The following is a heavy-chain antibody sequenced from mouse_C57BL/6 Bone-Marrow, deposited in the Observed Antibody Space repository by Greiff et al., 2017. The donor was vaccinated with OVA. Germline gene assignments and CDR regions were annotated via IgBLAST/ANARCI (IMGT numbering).Heavy chain of an antibody. CDR1: GFSINSDCY. J-gene: IGHJ1*03. CDR3: AREGIFYYGSSYPWYFDV. V-gene: IGHV3-3*01. Sequence: EVKLMESGPSLVRPSQTLSLTCTVTGFSINSDCYWIWIRQFPGNKLEYIGYTFYSGITYYNPSLESRTYITRDTSKNPFSLKLSSVTTEDTATYYCAREGIFYYGSSYPWYFDVWGTGTTVTVSS. D-gene: IGHD1-1*01. CDR2: TFYSGIT.